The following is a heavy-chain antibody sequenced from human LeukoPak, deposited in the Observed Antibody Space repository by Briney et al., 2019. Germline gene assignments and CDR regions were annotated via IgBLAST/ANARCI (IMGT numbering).Heavy chain of an antibody. J-gene: IGHJ4*02. CDR3: ARDAYCGGDCYSGY. CDR2: IWYDGSNK. CDR1: GFTFSSYG. Sequence: PGGSLRLSCAASGFTFSSYGMHWVRQAPGKGLEWVAVIWYDGSNKYYADSVKGRFTISRDNSKNTLYLQMNSLRAEDTAVYYCARDAYCGGDCYSGYWGQGTLVTVSS. V-gene: IGHV3-33*01. D-gene: IGHD2-21*02.